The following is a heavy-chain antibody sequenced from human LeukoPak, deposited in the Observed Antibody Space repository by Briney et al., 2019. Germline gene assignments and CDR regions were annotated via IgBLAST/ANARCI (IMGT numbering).Heavy chain of an antibody. J-gene: IGHJ3*02. D-gene: IGHD6-19*01. CDR2: INPSGGST. CDR1: GYTFTSYG. V-gene: IGHV1-46*01. CDR3: ARVESERQWLVHGDAFDI. Sequence: GASVKVSCKASGYTFTSYGISWVRQAPGQGLEWMGIINPSGGSTSYAQKFQGRVTMTRDMSTSTVYMELSSLRSEDTAVYYCARVESERQWLVHGDAFDIWGQGTMVTVSS.